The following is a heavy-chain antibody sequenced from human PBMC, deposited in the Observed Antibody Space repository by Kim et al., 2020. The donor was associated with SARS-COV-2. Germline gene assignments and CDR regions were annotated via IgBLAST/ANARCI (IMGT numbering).Heavy chain of an antibody. CDR2: INPNSGGT. D-gene: IGHD1-1*01. J-gene: IGHJ4*02. Sequence: ASVKVSCKASGYTFTGYYMHWVRQAPGQGLEWMGWINPNSGGTNYAQKFQGRVTMTRDTSISTAYMELSRLRSDDTAVYYCARRSLYWNDEIIFDYWGQGTLVTVSS. CDR1: GYTFTGYY. CDR3: ARRSLYWNDEIIFDY. V-gene: IGHV1-2*02.